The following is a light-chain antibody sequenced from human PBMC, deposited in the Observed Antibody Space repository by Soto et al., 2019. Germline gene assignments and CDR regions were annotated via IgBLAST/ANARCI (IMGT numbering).Light chain of an antibody. V-gene: IGLV2-23*01. CDR3: CSYAGSSTWV. Sequence: QPVLTQPASVSGSPGQSITISCTGTSSDVGSYNLVSWYQQHPGKAPKLMIYEGSKRPSGVSNRFSGSKSGNTASLTISGLQAEDEADYHCCSYAGSSTWVFAGGTKLTVL. CDR1: SSDVGSYNL. CDR2: EGS. J-gene: IGLJ2*01.